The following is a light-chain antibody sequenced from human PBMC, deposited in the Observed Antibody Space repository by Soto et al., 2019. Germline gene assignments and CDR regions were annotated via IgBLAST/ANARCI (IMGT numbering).Light chain of an antibody. Sequence: IQMTQSPSSLSASVGDRVTITCRASQSISSYLNWYQQKPGKAPNLLIYAASILQPGVPSRFSGSGSGTDFTLTISSLQPEDFATYYCQQGYRTPFTFGPGTKVDIK. CDR2: AAS. J-gene: IGKJ3*01. V-gene: IGKV1-39*01. CDR3: QQGYRTPFT. CDR1: QSISSY.